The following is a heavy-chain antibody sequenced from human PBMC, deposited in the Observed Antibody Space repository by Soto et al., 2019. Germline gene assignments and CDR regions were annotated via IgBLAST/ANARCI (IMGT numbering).Heavy chain of an antibody. J-gene: IGHJ5*02. D-gene: IGHD3-3*01. CDR2: VNYTGGT. CDR3: ATRITVFGLLIPPFDP. Sequence: SSETLSLTCAVYGGSVNGYYWNWIRQPPGKGLEWIGEVNYTGGTHYKPSLKSRVTMSVDTSKDQFSLRLSSVTAADTAIYYCATRITVFGLLIPPFDPGGQGTQFTVSS. CDR1: GGSVNGYY. V-gene: IGHV4-34*01.